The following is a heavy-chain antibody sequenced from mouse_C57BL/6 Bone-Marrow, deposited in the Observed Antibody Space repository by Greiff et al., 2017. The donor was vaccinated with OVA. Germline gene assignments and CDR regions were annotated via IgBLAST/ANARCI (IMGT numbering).Heavy chain of an antibody. V-gene: IGHV14-1*01. D-gene: IGHD1-1*01. CDR1: GFNIKDYY. J-gene: IGHJ4*01. CDR3: AREGTTVVDDYAMDY. CDR2: IDPEDGDT. Sequence: VQLKESGAELVRPGASVKLSCTASGFNIKDYYMHWVKQRPEQGLEWIGRIDPEDGDTEYAPKFQGKATMTADTSSNTAYLQLSSLTSEDTAVYYCAREGTTVVDDYAMDYWGQGTSVTVSS.